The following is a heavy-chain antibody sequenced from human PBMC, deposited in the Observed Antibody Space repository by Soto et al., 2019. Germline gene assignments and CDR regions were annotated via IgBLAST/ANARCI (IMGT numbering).Heavy chain of an antibody. D-gene: IGHD3-22*01. CDR2: IYHSGST. CDR3: ARIYPYDSSGYSDAFEL. Sequence: PSETLSLTCAVSGGSISSGGYSCNWIRQPPGKGLEWIGYIYHSGSTYYNPSLKSRVTISVDRSKNQFSLKLSSVTAADTAVYYCARIYPYDSSGYSDAFELSGPGTMVTVPS. V-gene: IGHV4-30-2*01. J-gene: IGHJ3*01. CDR1: GGSISSGGYS.